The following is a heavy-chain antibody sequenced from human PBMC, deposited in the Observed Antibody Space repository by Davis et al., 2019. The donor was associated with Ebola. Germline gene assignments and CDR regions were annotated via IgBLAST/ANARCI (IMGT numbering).Heavy chain of an antibody. Sequence: KVSCKASGGTFSSYAISWVRQMPGKGLEWMGRIDPSDSYTNYSPSFQGHVTISADKSISTAYLQWSSLKASDTAMYYCARTLSSGYRDRFDIWGQGTMVTVSS. D-gene: IGHD3-22*01. V-gene: IGHV5-10-1*01. CDR2: IDPSDSYT. J-gene: IGHJ3*02. CDR3: ARTLSSGYRDRFDI. CDR1: GGTFSSYA.